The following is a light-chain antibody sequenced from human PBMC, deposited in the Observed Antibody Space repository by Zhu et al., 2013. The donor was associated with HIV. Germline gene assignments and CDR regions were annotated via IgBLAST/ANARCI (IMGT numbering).Light chain of an antibody. CDR2: DNT. J-gene: IGLJ2*01. CDR3: QSYDSTLSGAV. CDR1: SSNIGAGYD. Sequence: QSVVTQPPSVSGAPGQRVTISCTGSSSNIGAGYDVHWYQQLPGTAPKLLIYDNTIRPSGIPDRFSGSKSGTSASLAITGLQAEDEADYYCQSYDSTLSGAVFGGGTTVTVL. V-gene: IGLV1-40*01.